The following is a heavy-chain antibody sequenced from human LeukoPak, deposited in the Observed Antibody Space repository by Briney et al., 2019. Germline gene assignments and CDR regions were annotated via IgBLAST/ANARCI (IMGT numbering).Heavy chain of an antibody. Sequence: SETLSLTCAVYGGSFSGYYWSWIRQPPGKRLEWMGEINHSGSTNYNPSLKSRVTISVDTSKNQLSLKLSSVTAADTAVYYCARLPYYYDSSGYYYFSFDYWGQGTLVTVSS. CDR1: GGSFSGYY. CDR2: INHSGST. CDR3: ARLPYYYDSSGYYYFSFDY. D-gene: IGHD3-22*01. V-gene: IGHV4-34*01. J-gene: IGHJ4*02.